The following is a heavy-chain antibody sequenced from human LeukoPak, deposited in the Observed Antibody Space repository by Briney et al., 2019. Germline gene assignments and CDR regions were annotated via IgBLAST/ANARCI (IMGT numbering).Heavy chain of an antibody. CDR3: ATVPVGATTLDY. V-gene: IGHV1-24*01. J-gene: IGHJ4*02. D-gene: IGHD1-26*01. CDR2: FDPEDGET. Sequence: ASVKVSCKVSGYTLTELSMHWVRQAPGKGREWMGGFDPEDGETIYAQKFQGRVTMTEDTSTDTAYMELSSLRSEDTAVYYCATVPVGATTLDYWGQGTLVTVSS. CDR1: GYTLTELS.